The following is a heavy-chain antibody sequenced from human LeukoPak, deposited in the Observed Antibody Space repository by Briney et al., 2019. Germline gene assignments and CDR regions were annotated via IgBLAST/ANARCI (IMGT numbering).Heavy chain of an antibody. CDR1: GFTFSSYA. CDR3: ARDWTMTTVTLIFDY. V-gene: IGHV3-7*01. Sequence: GGSLRLSCAASGFTFSSYAMSWVRQAPGKGLEWVANIKQDGSETYYEQSVKGRFTISRDNAKNSLYLQMNSLRADDTAVYYCARDWTMTTVTLIFDYWGQGTLVTVSS. D-gene: IGHD4-11*01. CDR2: IKQDGSET. J-gene: IGHJ4*02.